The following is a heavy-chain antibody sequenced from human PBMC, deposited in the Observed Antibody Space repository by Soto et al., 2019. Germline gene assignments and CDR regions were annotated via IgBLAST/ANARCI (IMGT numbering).Heavy chain of an antibody. CDR3: ARMRASGPYFDLFDN. J-gene: IGHJ4*02. V-gene: IGHV1-2*02. D-gene: IGHD1-26*01. CDR1: GYTFTAYS. CDR2: INPKNGDT. Sequence: ASVKVSCKASGYTFTAYSIHWVRQAPGQGLEWMGWINPKNGDTNTAQKFQGRVTMTRDTSITTAYMELTSLRSDDTAIYYCARMRASGPYFDLFDNWGQGALVTVSS.